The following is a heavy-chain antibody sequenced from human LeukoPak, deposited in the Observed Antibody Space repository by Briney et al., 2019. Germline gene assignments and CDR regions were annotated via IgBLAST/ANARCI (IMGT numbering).Heavy chain of an antibody. V-gene: IGHV4-4*02. CDR2: ISHSGRT. CDR3: ARGVDYGDPLSPGGDY. Sequence: SGTLSLTCAVSGASISNRTWWSWVRQSSGRGLEWIGEISHSGRTNYNPSLESRLTISGDKSKNQFSLRLSSVTAADTAVYYCARGVDYGDPLSPGGDYWGQGTLVTVSS. J-gene: IGHJ4*02. D-gene: IGHD4-17*01. CDR1: GASISNRTW.